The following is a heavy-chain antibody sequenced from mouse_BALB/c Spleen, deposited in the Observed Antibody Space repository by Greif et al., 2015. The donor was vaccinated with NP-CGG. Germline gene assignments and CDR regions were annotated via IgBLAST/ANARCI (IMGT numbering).Heavy chain of an antibody. D-gene: IGHD2-1*01. J-gene: IGHJ2*01. CDR1: GFTFSSYA. CDR3: ARHGNYDY. CDR2: ISSGGSYT. V-gene: IGHV5-9-3*01. Sequence: EVKLGESGGGLVKPGGSLKLSCAASGFTFSSYAMSWVRQTPEKRLEWVATISSGGSYTYYPDSVKGRSTISRDNAKNTLYLQMSSLRSEDTAMYYCARHGNYDYWGQGTTLTVSS.